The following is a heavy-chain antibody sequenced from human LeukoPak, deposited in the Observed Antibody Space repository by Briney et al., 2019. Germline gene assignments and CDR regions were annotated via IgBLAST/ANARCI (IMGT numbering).Heavy chain of an antibody. Sequence: ASVKDSCTASGYTFTDYYMHWVRHAPGQGFEWMGWINPNDGDTNYAQKFQGRVTMTRDTSISTAHMEVSRLRSDDTAAYYCARANFLYCSSTTCLFDYWGQGTLVTVSS. CDR1: GYTFTDYY. J-gene: IGHJ4*02. CDR3: ARANFLYCSSTTCLFDY. V-gene: IGHV1-2*02. CDR2: INPNDGDT. D-gene: IGHD2-2*01.